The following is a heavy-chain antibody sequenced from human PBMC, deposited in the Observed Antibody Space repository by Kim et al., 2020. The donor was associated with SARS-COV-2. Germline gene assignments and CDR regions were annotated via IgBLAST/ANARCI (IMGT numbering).Heavy chain of an antibody. CDR2: T. Sequence: THHAASVKGRFTVSRDESRDSLYLQMNSLKTEDTAVYYCRGSSGWEGGRDYWGQGTLVTVSS. J-gene: IGHJ4*02. D-gene: IGHD3-22*01. V-gene: IGHV3-72*01. CDR3: RGSSGWEGGRDY.